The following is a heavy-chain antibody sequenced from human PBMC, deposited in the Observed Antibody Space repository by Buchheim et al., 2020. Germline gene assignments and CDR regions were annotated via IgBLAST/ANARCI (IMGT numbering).Heavy chain of an antibody. J-gene: IGHJ1*01. CDR1: GFTFSSYA. CDR2: ISGSGGST. D-gene: IGHD2-15*01. CDR3: AKEPGGYCSGGSCSGFFQH. V-gene: IGHV3-23*01. Sequence: EVQLLESGGGLVQPEGSLRLSCAASGFTFSSYAMSWVRQAPGKGLEWVSAISGSGGSTYYADSVKGRFTISRDNSKNTLYLQMNSLRAEDTAVYYCAKEPGGYCSGGSCSGFFQHWGQGTL.